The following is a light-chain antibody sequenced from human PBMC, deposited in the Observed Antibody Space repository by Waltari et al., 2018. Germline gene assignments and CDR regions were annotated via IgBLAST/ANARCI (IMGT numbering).Light chain of an antibody. CDR3: CSYAGSSTYV. J-gene: IGLJ1*01. Sequence: QSALTQPASVSGSPGQSITISCTGTSSDVGSNNLVSWYQQHPGKAPKLMIYEGSKRDSGVCNRVSGSKSGNTASLTIAGLQAEDEADYYCCSYAGSSTYVFGTGTKVTVL. CDR2: EGS. CDR1: SSDVGSNNL. V-gene: IGLV2-23*01.